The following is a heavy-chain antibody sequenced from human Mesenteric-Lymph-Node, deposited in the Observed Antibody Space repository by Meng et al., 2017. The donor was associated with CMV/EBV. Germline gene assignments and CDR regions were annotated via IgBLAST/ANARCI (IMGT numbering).Heavy chain of an antibody. D-gene: IGHD3-3*01. V-gene: IGHV3-7*01. CDR2: IKQDGSEK. J-gene: IGHJ6*02. CDR1: GFTFSIYW. CDR3: ARSRPYYDYWSGYPGDHYYGMDV. Sequence: GESLKISCAASGFTFSIYWMSWVRQAPGKGLEWVANIKQDGSEKYYVDSVKGRFTISRDNAKNSLYLQMNSPRAEDTAVYYCARSRPYYDYWSGYPGDHYYGMDVWGHGTTVTVSS.